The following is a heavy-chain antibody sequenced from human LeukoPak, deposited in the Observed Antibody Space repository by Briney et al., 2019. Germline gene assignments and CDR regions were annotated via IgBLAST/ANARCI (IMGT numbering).Heavy chain of an antibody. CDR2: IYYSGST. Sequence: SETLSLTCTVSGGSISSYYWSWVRQPPGKGLEWIGYIYYSGSTNYNPSLKSRVTISVDTSKNQFSLKLSSVTAADTAVYYCARVQYYDFWSGRSKSWYFDLWGRGTLVTVSS. CDR3: ARVQYYDFWSGRSKSWYFDL. D-gene: IGHD3-3*01. V-gene: IGHV4-59*01. J-gene: IGHJ2*01. CDR1: GGSISSYY.